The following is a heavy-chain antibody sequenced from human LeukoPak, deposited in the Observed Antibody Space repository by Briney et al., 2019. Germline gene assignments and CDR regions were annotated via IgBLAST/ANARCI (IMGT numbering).Heavy chain of an antibody. CDR2: ISGSSSYI. CDR1: GFTFSTYN. D-gene: IGHD3-16*01. Sequence: GGSLRLSCAASGFTFSTYNMNWVRQAPGRGLEWVSSISGSSSYIYYADSVKGRFSISRDNAKNSLYLQMNSLRAEDTAVDYCARDLLGGEIHYFDYWGQGTLVTVSS. CDR3: ARDLLGGEIHYFDY. V-gene: IGHV3-21*01. J-gene: IGHJ4*02.